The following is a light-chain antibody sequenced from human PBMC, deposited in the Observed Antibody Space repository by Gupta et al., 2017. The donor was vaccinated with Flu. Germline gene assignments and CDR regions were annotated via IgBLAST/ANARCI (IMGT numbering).Light chain of an antibody. V-gene: IGLV3-21*02. J-gene: IGLJ3*02. CDR2: DDS. CDR1: NTGSKG. CDR3: RVWDSSSDQQV. Sequence: SYLLTQPPSVSGAPGQTARTTCGGDNTGSKGVHWYQKRPGQAPVLVVNDDSDRPSGIPERFACYNARKTATPNISRVAAGEEADYYGRVWDSSSDQQVFGGGTKLTVL.